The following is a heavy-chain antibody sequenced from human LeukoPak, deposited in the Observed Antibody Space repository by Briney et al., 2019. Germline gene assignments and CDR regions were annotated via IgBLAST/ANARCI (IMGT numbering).Heavy chain of an antibody. Sequence: SETLSLTCTVSGYSISSGYYWGWIRQPPGKGLEWIGSIYHSGSTYYNPSLKSRVTISVDTSKNQFSLKLSSVTAADTAVYYRARAYSPPQWSPFDYWGQGTLVTVSS. CDR3: ARAYSPPQWSPFDY. D-gene: IGHD6-13*01. V-gene: IGHV4-38-2*02. CDR1: GYSISSGYY. J-gene: IGHJ4*02. CDR2: IYHSGST.